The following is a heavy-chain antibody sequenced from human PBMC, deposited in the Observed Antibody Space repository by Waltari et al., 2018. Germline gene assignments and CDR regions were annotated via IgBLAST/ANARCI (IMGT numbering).Heavy chain of an antibody. J-gene: IGHJ2*01. CDR3: ARALGGALRYFDL. CDR2: IYYSGST. D-gene: IGHD3-16*01. Sequence: QLQLQESGPGLVKPSETLSLTCTVSGGSISSSSYYWGWIRQPPGKGLEWIGSIYYSGSTYYNPSLKSRVTISVDTSKNQFSLKLSSVTAADTAVYYCARALGGALRYFDLWGRGTLVTVSS. CDR1: GGSISSSSYY. V-gene: IGHV4-39*07.